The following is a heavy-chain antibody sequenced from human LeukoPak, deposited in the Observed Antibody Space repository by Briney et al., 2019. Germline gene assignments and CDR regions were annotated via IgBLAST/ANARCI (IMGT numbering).Heavy chain of an antibody. CDR1: GYTFTSYG. CDR3: ARESYSSSWYDY. D-gene: IGHD6-13*01. Sequence: ASVKVSCKASGYTFTSYGISWVRQAPGQGLEWMGWISGYNGNTKYAQKFQARVTLTTDTSTSTAYMELWSLRSEDTAVYYCARESYSSSWYDYWGQGTLVTVSS. CDR2: ISGYNGNT. V-gene: IGHV1-18*01. J-gene: IGHJ4*02.